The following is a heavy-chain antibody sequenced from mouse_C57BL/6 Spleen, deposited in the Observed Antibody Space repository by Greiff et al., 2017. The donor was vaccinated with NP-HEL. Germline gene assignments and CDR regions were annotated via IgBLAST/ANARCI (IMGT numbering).Heavy chain of an antibody. CDR1: GFNIKDYY. D-gene: IGHD2-5*01. CDR2: IDPADGAP. Sequence: VQLQQSGAELVKPGASIKLSCTASGFNIKDYYMHWVKQRTEQGLEWIGRIDPADGAPKSAPKFQGKATITAYPSANTAYLQLSSLTSEDTAVYYCARPSYYSNLFDYWGQGTTLTVSS. J-gene: IGHJ2*01. V-gene: IGHV14-2*01. CDR3: ARPSYYSNLFDY.